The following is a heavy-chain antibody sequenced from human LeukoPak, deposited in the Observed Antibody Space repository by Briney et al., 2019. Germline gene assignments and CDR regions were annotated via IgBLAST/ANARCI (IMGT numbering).Heavy chain of an antibody. CDR2: ITYDGSNK. J-gene: IGHJ6*03. D-gene: IGHD2-21*01. CDR1: GFTLSSYG. Sequence: GGSLRLSCAASGFTLSSYGMHWVRQAPGKGLEWVAVITYDGSNKNYADSVKGRFTISRDNSKNTLYLQMNSLRAEDTAVYYCEKGLIPEYYMDVWGKGTTVTVSS. CDR3: EKGLIPEYYMDV. V-gene: IGHV3-30*18.